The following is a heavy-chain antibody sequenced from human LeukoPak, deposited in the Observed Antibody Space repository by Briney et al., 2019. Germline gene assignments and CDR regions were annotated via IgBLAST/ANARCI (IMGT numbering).Heavy chain of an antibody. CDR1: GFTFSRYT. J-gene: IGHJ6*02. V-gene: IGHV3-30-3*02. CDR3: AKSVAIYFYYGLDV. Sequence: PGGSLRLSCAASGFTFSRYTIHWVRQAPGKGLEWVAVISSDGRKKYYADSVKGRLTISRDNSKNTLYMVMDSLRAEDTAVYYCAKSVAIYFYYGLDVWGQGTTVAVSS. CDR2: ISSDGRKK. D-gene: IGHD3-3*01.